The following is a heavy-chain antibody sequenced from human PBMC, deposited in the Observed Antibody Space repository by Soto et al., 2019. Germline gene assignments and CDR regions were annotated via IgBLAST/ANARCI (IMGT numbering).Heavy chain of an antibody. CDR1: GGSISGYY. Sequence: PSETLSLTCAVYGGSISGYYWTWIRQPPGTGLEWIGEINHSGSTNYNPSLKSRVTISVDKSKNQFSLKLSSVTAADTAVYYCARAAMGGSSWPFDYWGQGTLVTVSS. CDR2: INHSGST. J-gene: IGHJ4*02. D-gene: IGHD6-13*01. V-gene: IGHV4-34*01. CDR3: ARAAMGGSSWPFDY.